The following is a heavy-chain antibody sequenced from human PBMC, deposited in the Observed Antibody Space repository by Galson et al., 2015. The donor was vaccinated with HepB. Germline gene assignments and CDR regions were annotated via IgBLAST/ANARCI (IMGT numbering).Heavy chain of an antibody. CDR1: GGTFSSYA. D-gene: IGHD1-26*01. J-gene: IGHJ4*02. V-gene: IGHV1-69*13. CDR2: IIPIFGTA. Sequence: SVKVSCKASGGTFSSYAISWVRQAPGQGLEWMGGIIPIFGTANYAQKFQGRVTITADESTSTAYMELRSLRSDDTAVYYCARGRGSYLGGEYFDHWGQGTLVTVSS. CDR3: ARGRGSYLGGEYFDH.